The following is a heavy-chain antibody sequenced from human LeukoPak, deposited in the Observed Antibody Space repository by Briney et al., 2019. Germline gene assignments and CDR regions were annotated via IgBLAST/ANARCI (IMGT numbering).Heavy chain of an antibody. CDR1: GFTFSSYA. CDR3: VRGRVEYKYDSSAADY. Sequence: RSGGSLRLSCAASGFTFSSYAMSWVRQTPGEGLEWVSYSSSSTGDIYHADSVKGRFTISRDNAKNSVFLQMNSLRVEDTAVYYCVRGRVEYKYDSSAADYWGQGTLVTVSS. D-gene: IGHD3-22*01. V-gene: IGHV3-48*04. J-gene: IGHJ4*02. CDR2: SSSSTGDI.